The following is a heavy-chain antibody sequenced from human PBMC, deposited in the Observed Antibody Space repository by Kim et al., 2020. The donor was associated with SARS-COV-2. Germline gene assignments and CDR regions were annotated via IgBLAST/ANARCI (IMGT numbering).Heavy chain of an antibody. Sequence: YNPSLKSRVTISVDTSKNQFSLKLSSVTAADTAVYYCARASSWRSSGYFHWGQGTLVTVSS. D-gene: IGHD3-22*01. V-gene: IGHV4-30-2*04. J-gene: IGHJ4*02. CDR3: ARASSWRSSGYFH.